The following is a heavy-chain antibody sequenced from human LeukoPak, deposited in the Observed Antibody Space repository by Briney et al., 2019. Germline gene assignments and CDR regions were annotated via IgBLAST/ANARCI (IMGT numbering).Heavy chain of an antibody. CDR2: IVVGSGNT. CDR1: GFTFTSSA. CDR3: AAAEVLEWLRFDY. D-gene: IGHD5-12*01. J-gene: IGHJ4*02. Sequence: SVKVSCKASGFTFTSSAMQWVRQARGQRLEWIGWIVVGSGNTNYAQKFQERVTTTRDMSTSTAYMELSSLRSEDTAVYYCAAAEVLEWLRFDYWGKGTLVTVSS. V-gene: IGHV1-58*02.